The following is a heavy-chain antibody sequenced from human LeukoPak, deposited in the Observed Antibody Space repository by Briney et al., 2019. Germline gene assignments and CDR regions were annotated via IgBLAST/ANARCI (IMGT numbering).Heavy chain of an antibody. CDR3: VRATDDEFYLYYGMDV. CDR2: ISQSGST. D-gene: IGHD3-16*01. V-gene: IGHV4-34*01. J-gene: IGHJ6*02. Sequence: SETLSLTCAVYGGSFSGYYWSWIRQPPGRGLEWIGEISQSGSTNYNPSLKSRITMSVDTSKNQFSLQLRSMTAADTAVYFCVRATDDEFYLYYGMDVWGQGTTVTVSS. CDR1: GGSFSGYY.